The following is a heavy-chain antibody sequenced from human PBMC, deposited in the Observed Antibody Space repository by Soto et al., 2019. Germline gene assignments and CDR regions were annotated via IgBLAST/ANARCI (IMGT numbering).Heavy chain of an antibody. J-gene: IGHJ3*02. Sequence: PSETLSLTCTVSGGSISSGDYYWSWIRQPPGKGLEWIGYIYYSGSTYYNPSLKSRVTISVDTSKNQFSLKLSSVTAADTAVYYCARDLGASMTTVVNDAFDIWGQGKM. V-gene: IGHV4-30-4*01. CDR1: GGSISSGDYY. D-gene: IGHD4-17*01. CDR3: ARDLGASMTTVVNDAFDI. CDR2: IYYSGST.